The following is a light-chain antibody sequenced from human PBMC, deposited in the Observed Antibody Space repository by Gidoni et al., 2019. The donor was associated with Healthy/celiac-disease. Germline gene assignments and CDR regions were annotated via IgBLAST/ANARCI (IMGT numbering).Light chain of an antibody. V-gene: IGLV3-1*01. Sequence: SYALTPPPSVSVSPGQTTSITCSGDKLGDKYACWYPQKPGPSPVLVIYQDSKRTSGIPERFSGYNSGNTATLTISGTQAMDEADYYGQEWESSVVFGGGTKLTVL. CDR1: KLGDKY. CDR2: QDS. CDR3: QEWESSVV. J-gene: IGLJ2*01.